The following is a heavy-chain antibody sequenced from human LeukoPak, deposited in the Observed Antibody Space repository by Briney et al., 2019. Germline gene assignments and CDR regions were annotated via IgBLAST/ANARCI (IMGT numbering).Heavy chain of an antibody. J-gene: IGHJ5*02. CDR3: ASTLASTVPAVAGTGWFDP. CDR2: INHSGST. V-gene: IGHV4-34*01. D-gene: IGHD6-19*01. CDR1: GGSFSGYY. Sequence: SETLSLTCAVYGGSFSGYYWSWIRQPPGKGLEWIGEINHSGSTNYNPSLKSRVTIPVDTSKNQFSLKLSSVTAADTAVYYCASTLASTVPAVAGTGWFDPWGQGTLVTVSS.